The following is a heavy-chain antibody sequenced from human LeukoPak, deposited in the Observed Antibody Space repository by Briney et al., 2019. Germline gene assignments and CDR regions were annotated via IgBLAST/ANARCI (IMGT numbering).Heavy chain of an antibody. CDR1: GAYIGTYY. V-gene: IGHV4-59*08. Sequence: SETLSLTCSVSGAYIGTYYWSWMRQAPGKGLEWIGYISPDGYNLNTPSLGSRVTITRDTSENQFSLILSSVTAADTAVYYCTRHDVVPVLGHGMADWGQGTTVTVAS. D-gene: IGHD2-2*01. CDR3: TRHDVVPVLGHGMAD. J-gene: IGHJ6*02. CDR2: ISPDGYN.